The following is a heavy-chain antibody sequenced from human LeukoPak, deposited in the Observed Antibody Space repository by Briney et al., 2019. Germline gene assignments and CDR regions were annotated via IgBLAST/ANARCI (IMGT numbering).Heavy chain of an antibody. V-gene: IGHV3-23*01. Sequence: GGSLRLSCAASGFTFSSYVMNWVRQAPGKGLEWVSSISGSGGSTYYADSVKGRSTISRDNSKNTLYVQMSSLRAEDTAVYYCAKDRYDFWSVDYWGQGTLVTVSS. J-gene: IGHJ4*02. CDR3: AKDRYDFWSVDY. CDR1: GFTFSSYV. CDR2: ISGSGGST. D-gene: IGHD3-3*01.